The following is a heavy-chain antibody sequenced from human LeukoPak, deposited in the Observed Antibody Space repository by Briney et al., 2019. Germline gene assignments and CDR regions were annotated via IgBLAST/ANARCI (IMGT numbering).Heavy chain of an antibody. CDR1: GVSISLDY. Sequence: PSETLSLTCTGAGVSISLDYWSWIRQPAGKGLEWIGRTSNSGSTYYNPSLKSRVCMSIDTAKTRFFLHVRSVTATDTALYYRAREGFFSNYDVLDAWGQGTLVTVSS. D-gene: IGHD3-9*01. CDR2: TSNSGST. J-gene: IGHJ5*02. V-gene: IGHV4-4*07. CDR3: AREGFFSNYDVLDA.